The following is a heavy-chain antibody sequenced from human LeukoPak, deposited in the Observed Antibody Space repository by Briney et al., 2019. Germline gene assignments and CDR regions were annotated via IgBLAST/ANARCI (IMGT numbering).Heavy chain of an antibody. Sequence: GGSLRLSCAASGFTFSSYAMSWVRPRAGKGLEWVSAISGSGGSTYYADSVKGRFTISRDNSKNTLYLQMNSLRAEDTAVYYCAKDLYYDSSGYLDYWGQGTLVTVSS. V-gene: IGHV3-23*01. D-gene: IGHD3-22*01. J-gene: IGHJ4*02. CDR3: AKDLYYDSSGYLDY. CDR2: ISGSGGST. CDR1: GFTFSSYA.